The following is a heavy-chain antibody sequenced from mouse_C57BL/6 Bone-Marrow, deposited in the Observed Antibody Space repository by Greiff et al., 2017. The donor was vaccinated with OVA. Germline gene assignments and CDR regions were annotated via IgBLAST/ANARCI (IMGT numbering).Heavy chain of an antibody. Sequence: VQLQQPGAELVKPGASVKLSCKASGYTFTSYWMHWVKQRPGHGLEWIGEILPGSGSTNYNEKFKGKATFTADTSSNTAYMQLSSLTTEDSAIYYCARNGSFAWFAYWGQGTLVTVSA. CDR2: ILPGSGST. CDR3: ARNGSFAWFAY. CDR1: GYTFTSYW. J-gene: IGHJ3*01. V-gene: IGHV1-9*01. D-gene: IGHD1-1*01.